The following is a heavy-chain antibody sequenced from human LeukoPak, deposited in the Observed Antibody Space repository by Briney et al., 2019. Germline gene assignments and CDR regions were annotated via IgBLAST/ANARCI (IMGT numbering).Heavy chain of an antibody. Sequence: GASVKVSCKASGYTSTSYYMHWVRQAPGQGLEWMGIINPSGGSTSYAQKFQGRVTMTRDTSTSTVYMELSSLRSEDTAVYYCARIAMPRAFDIWGQGTMVTVSS. CDR3: ARIAMPRAFDI. V-gene: IGHV1-46*01. CDR1: GYTSTSYY. D-gene: IGHD2-2*01. J-gene: IGHJ3*02. CDR2: INPSGGST.